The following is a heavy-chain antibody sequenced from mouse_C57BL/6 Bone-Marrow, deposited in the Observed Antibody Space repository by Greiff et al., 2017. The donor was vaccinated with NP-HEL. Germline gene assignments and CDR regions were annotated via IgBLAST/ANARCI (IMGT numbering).Heavy chain of an antibody. CDR3: ARGNYYGSSWYFDV. D-gene: IGHD1-1*01. V-gene: IGHV1-12*01. CDR1: GYTFTSYN. CDR2: IYPGNGDT. J-gene: IGHJ1*03. Sequence: LQQSGAELVRPGASVKMSCKASGYTFTSYNMHWVKQTPRQGLEWIGAIYPGNGDTSYNQKFKGKATLTVDKSSSTAYMQLSSLTSEDSAVYFCARGNYYGSSWYFDVWGTGTTVTVSS.